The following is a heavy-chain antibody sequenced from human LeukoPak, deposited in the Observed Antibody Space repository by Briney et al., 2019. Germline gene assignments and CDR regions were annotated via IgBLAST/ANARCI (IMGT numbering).Heavy chain of an antibody. D-gene: IGHD4-11*01. CDR1: GGSISSSSYY. CDR2: IYYSGST. J-gene: IGHJ6*02. V-gene: IGHV4-39*01. CDR3: ARQSGFYSNSSYYYHGMDV. Sequence: PSETLSLTCTVSGGSISSSSYYWGWIRQPPGKGLEWIGSIYYSGSTYYNPSLKSRVTISVDTSKNQFSLKLSSVTAADTAVYYCARQSGFYSNSSYYYHGMDVWGQGTTVTVSS.